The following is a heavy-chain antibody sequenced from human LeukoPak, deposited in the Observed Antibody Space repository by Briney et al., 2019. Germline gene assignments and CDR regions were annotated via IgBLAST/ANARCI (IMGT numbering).Heavy chain of an antibody. D-gene: IGHD6-6*01. CDR2: INPSGGST. Sequence: ASVKVSCKASGYTFTGYYMHWVRQAPGQGLEWMGIINPSGGSTSYAQKFQGRVTMTRDMSTSTVYMELSSLRSEDTAVYYCARVRPYSSSWDNWFDPWGQGTLVTVSS. CDR1: GYTFTGYY. CDR3: ARVRPYSSSWDNWFDP. J-gene: IGHJ5*02. V-gene: IGHV1-46*01.